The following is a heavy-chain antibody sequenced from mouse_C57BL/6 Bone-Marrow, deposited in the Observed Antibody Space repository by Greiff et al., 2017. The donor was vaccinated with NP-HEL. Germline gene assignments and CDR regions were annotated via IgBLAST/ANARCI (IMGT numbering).Heavy chain of an antibody. V-gene: IGHV1-82*01. CDR1: GYAFSSSW. J-gene: IGHJ3*01. D-gene: IGHD1-1*01. Sequence: VQLQQSGPELVKPGASVKISCKASGYAFSSSWMNWVKQRPGKGLEWIGRIYPGDGDTNYNGKFKGKATLTADKSSSTAYMQLSSLTSEDSAVYVCARGDGSSRFAYWGQGTLVTVSA. CDR2: IYPGDGDT. CDR3: ARGDGSSRFAY.